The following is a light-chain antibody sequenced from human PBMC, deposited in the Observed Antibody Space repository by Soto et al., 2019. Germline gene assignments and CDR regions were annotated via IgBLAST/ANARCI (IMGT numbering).Light chain of an antibody. J-gene: IGKJ1*01. CDR1: QTISSW. CDR3: QHYNSYSEA. Sequence: DIQMTQSPSTLSGSVGDRVTITCRASQTISSWLAWYQQKPGKAPKLLLYKASTLKSGVPSRCSGGGSGTEFTLNISSLQPDDFATYYCQHYNSYSEAFGQGTKVELK. V-gene: IGKV1-5*03. CDR2: KAS.